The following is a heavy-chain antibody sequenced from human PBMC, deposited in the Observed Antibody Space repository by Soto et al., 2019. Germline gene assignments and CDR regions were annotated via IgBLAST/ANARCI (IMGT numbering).Heavy chain of an antibody. CDR1: GYTFTSYY. J-gene: IGHJ6*02. CDR2: INPNGGGT. CDR3: ARGRFGELLSPQYYYYYYGMDV. V-gene: IGHV1-2*04. D-gene: IGHD3-10*01. Sequence: ASVKVACKASGYTFTSYYMHWVRQTPGQGLEWMGIINPNGGGTNYAQKFQGWVTMTRDTSISTAYMELSRLRSDDTAVYYCARGRFGELLSPQYYYYYYGMDVWGQGTTVTVS.